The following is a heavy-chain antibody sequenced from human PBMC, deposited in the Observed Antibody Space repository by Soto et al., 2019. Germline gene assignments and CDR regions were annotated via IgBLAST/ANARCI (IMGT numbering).Heavy chain of an antibody. D-gene: IGHD6-19*01. CDR1: GFIFSSYA. Sequence: QVQLVESGGGVVQPGRSLRLSCAASGFIFSSYAMHWVRQAPGKGLEWVAVISYDGRNKYYADSVKGRFTISRDNSKNTLYLQMNSLRAEDTAVYYCAREGRIAVGFDYWGQGTLVTVSS. CDR2: ISYDGRNK. J-gene: IGHJ4*02. CDR3: AREGRIAVGFDY. V-gene: IGHV3-30*04.